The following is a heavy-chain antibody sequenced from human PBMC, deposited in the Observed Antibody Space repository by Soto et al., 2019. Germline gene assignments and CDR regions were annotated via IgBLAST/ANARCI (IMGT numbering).Heavy chain of an antibody. D-gene: IGHD2-2*01. V-gene: IGHV1-3*01. J-gene: IGHJ3*02. CDR1: GYTFTSYA. Sequence: QVQLVQSGAEVKKPGASVKVSCKASGYTFTSYAIHWVRQAPGQRLEWMGWINAGTGDTKSSEKFQGRVTIIRDTSVTTAYMDLSSLRSEDTAVYYCARPLGYCSSTSCWHAFDIWGQGTMVTVST. CDR3: ARPLGYCSSTSCWHAFDI. CDR2: INAGTGDT.